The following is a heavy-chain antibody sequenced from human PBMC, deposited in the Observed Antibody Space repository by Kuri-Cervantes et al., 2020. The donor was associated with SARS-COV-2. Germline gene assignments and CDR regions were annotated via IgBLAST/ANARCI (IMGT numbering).Heavy chain of an antibody. CDR1: GFTFSSYW. D-gene: IGHD6-6*01. CDR2: INSDGSST. CDR3: ARVRDEYSSSSPLDY. J-gene: IGHJ4*02. V-gene: IGHV3-74*01. Sequence: GGSLRLSCAASGFTFSSYWMHWVRQAPGKGLVWVSRINSDGSSTSYADSVKGRFTISRDNSKNTLYLQMNSLRAEDTAVYYCARVRDEYSSSSPLDYWGQGTLVTVSS.